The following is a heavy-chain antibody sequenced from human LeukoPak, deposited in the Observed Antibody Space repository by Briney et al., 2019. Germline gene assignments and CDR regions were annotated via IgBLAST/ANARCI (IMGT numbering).Heavy chain of an antibody. CDR3: ARDIRDILRYTYYMDV. Sequence: GASVKVSCKASGYTFTSYGISWVRQAPGQGLEWMGWISAYNGNTNYAQKLQGRVTMTTDTSTSTAYMELRSLRSDDTAVYYCARDIRDILRYTYYMDVWGKGTTVTVSS. D-gene: IGHD2-21*01. CDR2: ISAYNGNT. V-gene: IGHV1-18*01. J-gene: IGHJ6*03. CDR1: GYTFTSYG.